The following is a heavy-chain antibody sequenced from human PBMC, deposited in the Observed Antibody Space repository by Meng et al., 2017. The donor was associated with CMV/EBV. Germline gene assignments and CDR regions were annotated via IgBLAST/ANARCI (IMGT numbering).Heavy chain of an antibody. CDR2: INHSGST. Sequence: SFSGYYWSWIRQPPGKGLEWIGEINHSGSTNYNPSLKSRVTISVDTSKNQFSLKLSSVTAADTAVYYCARARCSSTSCYLSKRFDPWGQGTLVTVSS. V-gene: IGHV4-34*01. J-gene: IGHJ5*02. CDR3: ARARCSSTSCYLSKRFDP. D-gene: IGHD2-2*01. CDR1: SFSGYY.